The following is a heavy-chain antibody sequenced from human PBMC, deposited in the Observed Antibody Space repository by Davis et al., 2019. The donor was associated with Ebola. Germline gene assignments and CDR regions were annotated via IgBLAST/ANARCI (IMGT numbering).Heavy chain of an antibody. CDR1: GGSVGSDS. CDR2: ISNGGRT. V-gene: IGHV4-59*08. Sequence: SETLSLTCSVSGGSVGSDSWSWIRQSPGKGLEWIAFISNGGRTIYNPSLRGRVTISIDTSKNQFSLKVSSVTDADTAVYFCARHPALYYWGQGTLVTVSS. CDR3: ARHPALYY. D-gene: IGHD2-15*01. J-gene: IGHJ4*02.